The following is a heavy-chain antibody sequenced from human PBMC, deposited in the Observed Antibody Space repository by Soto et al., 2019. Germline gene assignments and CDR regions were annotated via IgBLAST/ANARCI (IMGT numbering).Heavy chain of an antibody. Sequence: GESLKISCKGSGDTFTTYWIAWVRQRPGKGLEGVGIIYPGDTAPRYSPSFQGQVTISADRSISTAYLQWSSLKASDTGIYYCARLAGGFSYNYPSKFYHYAMAVWGQGPTVPVSS. D-gene: IGHD3-16*01. CDR2: IYPGDTAP. CDR1: GDTFTTYW. J-gene: IGHJ6*02. V-gene: IGHV5-51*01. CDR3: ARLAGGFSYNYPSKFYHYAMAV.